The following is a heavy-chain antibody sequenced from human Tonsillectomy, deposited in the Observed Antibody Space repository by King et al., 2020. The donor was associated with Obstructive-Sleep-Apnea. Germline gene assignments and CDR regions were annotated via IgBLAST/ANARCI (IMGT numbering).Heavy chain of an antibody. CDR2: IDPRDSFT. D-gene: IGHD2/OR15-2a*01. J-gene: IGHJ4*02. CDR3: ARFSMAGVH. Sequence: QLVQSGPVMKRPGVSLRISCKGSGYNLTNSFITWVRQTPGKGLECVGQIDPRDSFTDYSPSFQGRVTIPIDNSITTSYLQWSSLKASDTAIYYCARFSMAGVHWGQGTLVTVSS. V-gene: IGHV5-10-1*03. CDR1: GYNLTNSF.